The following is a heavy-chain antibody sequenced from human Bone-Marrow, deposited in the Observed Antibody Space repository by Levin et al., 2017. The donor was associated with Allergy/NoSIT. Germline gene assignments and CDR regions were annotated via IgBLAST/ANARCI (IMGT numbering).Heavy chain of an antibody. J-gene: IGHJ4*02. V-gene: IGHV1-69*13. CDR1: GGTFSSYA. CDR2: IIPIFGTA. D-gene: IGHD2-2*01. CDR3: ARDTVYCSSTSCPFDY. Sequence: SVKVSCKASGGTFSSYAISWVRQAPGQGLEWMGGIIPIFGTANYAQKFQGRVTITADESTSTAYMELSSLRSEDTAVYYCARDTVYCSSTSCPFDYWGQGTLATVSS.